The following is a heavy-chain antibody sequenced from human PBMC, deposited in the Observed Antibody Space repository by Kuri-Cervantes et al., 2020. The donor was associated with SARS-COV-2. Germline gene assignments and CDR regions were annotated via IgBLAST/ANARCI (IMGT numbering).Heavy chain of an antibody. CDR1: GFTFSSYA. Sequence: LSLTCAASGFTFSSYAMHWVRQAPGKGLEWVAVISYDGSNKYYADSVKGRFTISRDNSKNTLYLQMNSLRAEDTAVYYCAKDLVPGSYEGFDYWGQGTLVTVSS. J-gene: IGHJ4*02. V-gene: IGHV3-30-3*01. CDR3: AKDLVPGSYEGFDY. D-gene: IGHD3-16*01. CDR2: ISYDGSNK.